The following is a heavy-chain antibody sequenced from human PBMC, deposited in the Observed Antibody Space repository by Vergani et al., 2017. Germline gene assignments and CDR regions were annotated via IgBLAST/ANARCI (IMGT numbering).Heavy chain of an antibody. CDR3: AKCPIYYDLWSGADY. V-gene: IGHV3-23*01. J-gene: IGHJ4*02. Sequence: EVQLLESGGGLVQPGGSLRLSCAASGFTFSSYAMSWVRQAPGKGLEWVSAISGSGGSTYYADSVKGRFTISRANSKNTLYLQMNSLRAEDTAVYYCAKCPIYYDLWSGADYWGQGTLVTVSS. CDR1: GFTFSSYA. CDR2: ISGSGGST. D-gene: IGHD3-3*01.